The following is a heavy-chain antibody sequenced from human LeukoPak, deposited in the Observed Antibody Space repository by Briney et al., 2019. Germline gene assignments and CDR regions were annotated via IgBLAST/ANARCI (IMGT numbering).Heavy chain of an antibody. J-gene: IGHJ3*02. CDR3: ASNRRGDLAFDI. CDR2: IYYSGST. D-gene: IGHD3-3*01. CDR1: GGSISSYY. V-gene: IGHV4-59*01. Sequence: SETLSLTCTVSGGSISSYYWSWIRQPPGKGLEWIGYIYYSGSTNYNPSLKSRVTISVDTSKNQFSLKLSSVTAADTAVYYCASNRRGDLAFDIWGQGTMVTVSS.